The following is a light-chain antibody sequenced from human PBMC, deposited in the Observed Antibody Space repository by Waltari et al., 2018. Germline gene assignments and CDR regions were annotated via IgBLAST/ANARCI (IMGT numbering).Light chain of an antibody. CDR2: DVS. J-gene: IGLJ2*01. V-gene: IGLV2-14*03. CDR1: SSDYYNY. CDR3: SVKRGNSFVV. Sequence: QSALTQPASVSGSPGQSITISCTGASSDYYNYVCWYQHHPGKAPKLIIYDVSNRPSGGSNRCSGSKSGTTASLTISGLQAEDEADYHCSVKRGNSFVVFGGGTKLTVL.